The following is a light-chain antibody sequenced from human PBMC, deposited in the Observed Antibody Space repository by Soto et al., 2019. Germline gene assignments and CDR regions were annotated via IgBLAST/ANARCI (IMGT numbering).Light chain of an antibody. Sequence: ERVMTQSPATLSLSPGERATLSCRASQSVSSNLAWYQQKPGQAPRLLIYAASTRATDIPARFSGSGSGTDFTLTISSLQSEDFAVYYCQQYHSLPFTFGQGTRLDIK. CDR3: QQYHSLPFT. J-gene: IGKJ5*01. CDR1: QSVSSN. CDR2: AAS. V-gene: IGKV3-15*01.